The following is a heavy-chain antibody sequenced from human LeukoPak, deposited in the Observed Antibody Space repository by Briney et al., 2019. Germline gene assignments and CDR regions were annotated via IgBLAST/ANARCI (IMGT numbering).Heavy chain of an antibody. CDR1: GGSITSVSHY. CDR3: ARQPCSGGICFTADC. Sequence: PSETLSLTCTVSGGSITSVSHYWGWIRQPPGRGLEWIGGIYYSGTSYSNPSLKSRVTLSLDTSTNQFSLRLISVTAADTAVYYCARQPCSGGICFTADCWGQGTLVTVPS. J-gene: IGHJ4*02. CDR2: IYYSGTS. D-gene: IGHD2-15*01. V-gene: IGHV4-39*01.